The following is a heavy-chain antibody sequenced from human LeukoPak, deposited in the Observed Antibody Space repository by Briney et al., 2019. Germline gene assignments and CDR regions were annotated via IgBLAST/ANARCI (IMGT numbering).Heavy chain of an antibody. CDR1: GFTFSGYG. Sequence: PGGSLRLSCAASGFTFSGYGMHWVRQAPGKGLEWVALISNDGSNKHYVDSVKGRFTISRDNSENMLYLQMNSLRAEDTAVYYCARAIREYTYGSAFDYWGQGTLVTVSS. J-gene: IGHJ4*02. CDR2: ISNDGSNK. CDR3: ARAIREYTYGSAFDY. V-gene: IGHV3-30*03. D-gene: IGHD5-18*01.